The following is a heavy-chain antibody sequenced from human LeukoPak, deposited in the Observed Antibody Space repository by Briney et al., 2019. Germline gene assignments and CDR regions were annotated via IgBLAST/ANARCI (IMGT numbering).Heavy chain of an antibody. D-gene: IGHD6-13*01. J-gene: IGHJ6*03. V-gene: IGHV4-39*01. CDR2: IYYNGNS. Sequence: PSETLSLTCTVSGDSISSSDYYWAWIRQPPGKGLEWIGGIYYNGNSYYNPPLKSRVTISVDTSKNQFSLRLTSVTAADTAVYYCASPVAAAGRYYYYMDVWGKGTTVTVSS. CDR3: ASPVAAAGRYYYYMDV. CDR1: GDSISSSDYY.